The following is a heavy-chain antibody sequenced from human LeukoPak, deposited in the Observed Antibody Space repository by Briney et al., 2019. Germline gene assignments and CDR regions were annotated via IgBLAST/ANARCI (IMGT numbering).Heavy chain of an antibody. CDR1: GYTFTGYY. J-gene: IGHJ4*02. CDR2: INPNSGGT. CDR3: ARDPIAVAGYFDY. Sequence: ASVKVSCKASGYTFTGYYMHWVRQAPGQGLEWMGWINPNSGGTNYAQKFQGRVTMTRDTSISTAYMELSRLRSDDTAVYYCARDPIAVAGYFDYWGQGTLVTVSS. V-gene: IGHV1-2*02. D-gene: IGHD6-19*01.